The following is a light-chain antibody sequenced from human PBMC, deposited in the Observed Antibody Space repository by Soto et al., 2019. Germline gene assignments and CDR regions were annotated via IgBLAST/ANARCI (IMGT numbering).Light chain of an antibody. J-gene: IGKJ1*01. CDR2: GAS. Sequence: TESPALLSVSPGETATLSCKAIQPIANKLDWYQQSPGQTPRLLIYGASTRASRVPDSLSGSGSGTDFTLTITRPQAEDFAVYHFQQYDPXPGTFGHWTKV. CDR1: QPIANK. CDR3: QQYDPXPGT. V-gene: IGKV3D-15*01.